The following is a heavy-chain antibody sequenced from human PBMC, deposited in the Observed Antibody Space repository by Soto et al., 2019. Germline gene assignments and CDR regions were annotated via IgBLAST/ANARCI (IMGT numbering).Heavy chain of an antibody. V-gene: IGHV1-18*01. J-gene: IGHJ5*02. D-gene: IGHD1-26*01. CDR3: ARANGSSYWFDP. CDR1: GYIFVNYG. Sequence: ASVKVSCKASGYIFVNYGISWVRQAPGQGLEWMGWISAYNGNTKYAQEFQGRVTMTTDTSTSTAYMELRSLRSDDTAVYYCARANGSSYWFDPWGQGTLVTVSS. CDR2: ISAYNGNT.